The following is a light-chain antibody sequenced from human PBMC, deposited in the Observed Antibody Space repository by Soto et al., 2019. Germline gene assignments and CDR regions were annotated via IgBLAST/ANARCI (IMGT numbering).Light chain of an antibody. V-gene: IGKV1-39*01. CDR2: GAV. CDR3: QRDYNCIRR. J-gene: IGKJ1*01. Sequence: DIQLTQSPSFLSASVGDSVTITCRASQSIASYVNWYQQKPGKAPKLLILGAVILQSGVPSRFSCSGSGTEFTRTISSLKPEDFATDYWQRDYNCIRRFSQGTTVDIK. CDR1: QSIASY.